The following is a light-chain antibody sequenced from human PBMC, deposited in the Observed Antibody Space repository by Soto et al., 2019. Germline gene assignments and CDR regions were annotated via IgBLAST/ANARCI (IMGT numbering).Light chain of an antibody. V-gene: IGKV3-15*01. CDR3: QQYNNWPSWT. CDR2: GAS. Sequence: EILLAQSPCTLSLSQGERATLSCRASQSVGTFFAWYQQKPGQAPRLLIYGASTRATGIPARFSGSGSGTEFTLSISSLQSEDFAVYYCQQYNNWPSWTFGQGTKVDNK. CDR1: QSVGTF. J-gene: IGKJ1*01.